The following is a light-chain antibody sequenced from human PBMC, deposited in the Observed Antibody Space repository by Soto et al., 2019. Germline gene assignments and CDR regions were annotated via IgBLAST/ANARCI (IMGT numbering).Light chain of an antibody. CDR3: QQYGNPPQT. CDR1: QTVLSSY. CDR2: GAS. V-gene: IGKV3-20*01. Sequence: EIVLSQSAGTLSFSPGEPFTLSWSASQTVLSSYVAWYQQKPGQAPRLLIYGASSRATGIPDRFSGSGSGTDFTLTISRLEPEDFGVFYCQQYGNPPQTFGQGTKVDTK. J-gene: IGKJ1*01.